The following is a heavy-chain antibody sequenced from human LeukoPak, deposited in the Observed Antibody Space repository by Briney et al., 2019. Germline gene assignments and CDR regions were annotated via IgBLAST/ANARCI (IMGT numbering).Heavy chain of an antibody. CDR1: GYTFTKHA. V-gene: IGHV1-3*02. J-gene: IGHJ3*02. CDR3: ARGLQGTFDI. CDR2: TETGNDDT. Sequence: ASVKVSCKASGYTFTKHAMHWVRQAPGQRVEWLGWTETGNDDTTYSQEFQDRVTITRDTSANTVYMELSSLRSEDTAMYYCARGLQGTFDIWGQGTKVTVSS. D-gene: IGHD2-21*01.